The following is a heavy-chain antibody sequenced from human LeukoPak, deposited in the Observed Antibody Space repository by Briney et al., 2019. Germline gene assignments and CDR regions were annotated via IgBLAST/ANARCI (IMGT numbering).Heavy chain of an antibody. V-gene: IGHV3-23*01. CDR2: ISASGSDT. D-gene: IGHD3-16*01. J-gene: IGHJ4*02. CDR3: VLDARLGESLR. Sequence: GGSLRLSRTGSGFPFSSYAMSWVRQAPGKELEWVSYISASGSDTYYADSVKGRLTTSRDNSKNTLYLEMNSLRVEDTGVYYCVLDARLGESLRWGQGTLVTVSS. CDR1: GFPFSSYA.